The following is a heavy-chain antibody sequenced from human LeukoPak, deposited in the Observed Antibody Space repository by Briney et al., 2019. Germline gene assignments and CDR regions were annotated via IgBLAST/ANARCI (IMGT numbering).Heavy chain of an antibody. CDR1: GLSFSNYE. J-gene: IGHJ4*02. Sequence: GGSLRLSCAASGLSFSNYEMNWVRQAPGKGLEWVSYISSSGTTIYYADSVKGRFTISRDNAKNSLSLQMNSLRAEDTAVYYCARERHYYDTGEFWGQGTLVTVSS. D-gene: IGHD3-22*01. V-gene: IGHV3-48*03. CDR2: ISSSGTTI. CDR3: ARERHYYDTGEF.